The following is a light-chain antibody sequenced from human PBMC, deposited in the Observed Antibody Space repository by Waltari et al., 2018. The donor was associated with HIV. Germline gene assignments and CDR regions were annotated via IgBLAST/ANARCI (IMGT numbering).Light chain of an antibody. Sequence: HLVLPQSPSASASLGASVKVTCNLSSEHSSYAIPWHQHRPETGPRYLLKLNSEGSLDGGDGIPDRSSGCRSGAESYHIISRIQTGEEAAYEGEAWGTGSVGFGGGAKLTV. CDR3: EAWGTGSVG. CDR1: SEHSSYA. CDR2: LNSEGSL. J-gene: IGLJ3*02. V-gene: IGLV4-69*01.